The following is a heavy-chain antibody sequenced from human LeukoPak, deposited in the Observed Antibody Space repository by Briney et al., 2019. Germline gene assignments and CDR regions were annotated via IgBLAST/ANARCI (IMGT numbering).Heavy chain of an antibody. CDR1: GFTFSAYA. J-gene: IGHJ5*02. CDR2: ISWNSGSI. CDR3: AKDLNYDSSGYSWFDP. V-gene: IGHV3-9*01. D-gene: IGHD3-22*01. Sequence: ALRLSCAASGFTFSAYAMHWVRQAPGKGLEWVSGISWNSGSIGYADSVKGRFTISRDNAKNSLYLQMISLRAEDTAVYYCAKDLNYDSSGYSWFDPWGQGTLVTVSS.